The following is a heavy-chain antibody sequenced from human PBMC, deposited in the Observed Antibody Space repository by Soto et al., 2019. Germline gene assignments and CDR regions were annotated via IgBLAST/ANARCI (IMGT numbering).Heavy chain of an antibody. CDR2: IYHSGST. CDR3: AIVGATSDY. CDR1: GGSISNNNW. V-gene: IGHV4-4*02. J-gene: IGHJ4*02. D-gene: IGHD1-26*01. Sequence: PSETLSLTCAVSGGSISNNNWWTWVRQPPGKGLEWIGQIYHSGSTNYNPSLKSRLTISIDKSKNQFSLKLTSVTAADTAVYYCAIVGATSDYWGQGTLVTVSS.